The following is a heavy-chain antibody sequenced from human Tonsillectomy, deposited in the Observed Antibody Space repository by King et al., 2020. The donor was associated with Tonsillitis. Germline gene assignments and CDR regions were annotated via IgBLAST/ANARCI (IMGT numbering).Heavy chain of an antibody. Sequence: EQLVQSGAEVKKPGASVKVSCKASGYTFTGYFMHWVRQAPGQGLEWMGWINPKSGYTNYAQKLQGRVTMTRDTSISTAYMELSRLRSDDTAVYYCARSLGYHDSSGSWVPDAFDIWGQGTMVTVSS. V-gene: IGHV1-2*02. CDR1: GYTFTGYF. D-gene: IGHD3-22*01. J-gene: IGHJ3*02. CDR3: ARSLGYHDSSGSWVPDAFDI. CDR2: INPKSGYT.